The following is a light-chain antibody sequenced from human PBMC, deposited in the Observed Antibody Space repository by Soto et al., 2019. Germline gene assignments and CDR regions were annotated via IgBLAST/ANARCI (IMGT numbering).Light chain of an antibody. CDR3: QQYDNVPYT. Sequence: DIQMTQSPSSLSASVGDRVTFTCQASQDISDYLNWYQQKPGKAPDLLIYDASNLETGVPSSFSGSGSGTHFTFTITGLQPEDIATYCCQQYDNVPYTFGQGTKLEIK. CDR1: QDISDY. V-gene: IGKV1-33*01. CDR2: DAS. J-gene: IGKJ2*01.